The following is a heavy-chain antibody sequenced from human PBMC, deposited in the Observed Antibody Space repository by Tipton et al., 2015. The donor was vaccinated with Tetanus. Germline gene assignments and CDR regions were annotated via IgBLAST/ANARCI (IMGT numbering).Heavy chain of an antibody. CDR2: ISAYNGNT. D-gene: IGHD2-15*01. CDR1: GYTFTSYG. V-gene: IGHV1-18*04. CDR3: ARDRYCSGGSCSPDGHLSFDY. J-gene: IGHJ4*02. Sequence: QVQLVQSGAEVKKPGASVKVSCKASGYTFTSYGISWVRQAPGQGLEWMGWISAYNGNTNYAQKLQGRVTMTTDTSTSTAYMELRSLRSDDTAVYYCARDRYCSGGSCSPDGHLSFDYWGQGTLVTVSS.